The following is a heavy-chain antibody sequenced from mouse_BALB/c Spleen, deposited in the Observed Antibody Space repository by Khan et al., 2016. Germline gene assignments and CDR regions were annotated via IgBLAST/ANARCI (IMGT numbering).Heavy chain of an antibody. J-gene: IGHJ2*01. Sequence: EVELVESGGGLVKPGGSLKLSCAASGFTFSSYAMSWVRQTPEKRLEWVASISSGGSTYYPDSVKGRFTISRDNARNILYLQMSSLRSEDTAMYCCARGGNYYFDYWGQGTTLTVSS. CDR2: ISSGGST. D-gene: IGHD2-1*01. V-gene: IGHV5-6-5*01. CDR3: ARGGNYYFDY. CDR1: GFTFSSYA.